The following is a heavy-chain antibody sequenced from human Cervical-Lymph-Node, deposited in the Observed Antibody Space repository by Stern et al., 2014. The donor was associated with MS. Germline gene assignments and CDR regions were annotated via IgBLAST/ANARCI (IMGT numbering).Heavy chain of an antibody. CDR1: GGTFSSYT. Sequence: VQLVQSGAEVKKPGSSVKVSCKASGGTFSSYTIAWVRQAPGQGLEWMGEIIPMIGTAKYAQRVQGRDTLTADKSTSTAYMELSSLRAENTAVYYCARTDYYDSSGYYDDAFDIWGEGTMVTVSS. CDR3: ARTDYYDSSGYYDDAFDI. D-gene: IGHD3-22*01. V-gene: IGHV1-69*14. J-gene: IGHJ3*02. CDR2: IIPMIGTA.